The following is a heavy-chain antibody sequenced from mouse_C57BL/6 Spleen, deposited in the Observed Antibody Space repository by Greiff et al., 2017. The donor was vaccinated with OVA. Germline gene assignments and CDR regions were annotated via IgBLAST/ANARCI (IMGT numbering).Heavy chain of an antibody. CDR3: ARLRDGNYVFDY. V-gene: IGHV1-55*01. CDR2: IYPGSGST. CDR1: GYTFTSDW. Sequence: QVQLQQPGAELVKPGASVKMSCKASGYTFTSDWLTWVKQRPGQGLEWIGDIYPGSGSTNYNGKFKSKATLTVDTSSSTAYMQLSSLTSEDSAVYYCARLRDGNYVFDYWGQGTTLTVSS. D-gene: IGHD2-1*01. J-gene: IGHJ2*01.